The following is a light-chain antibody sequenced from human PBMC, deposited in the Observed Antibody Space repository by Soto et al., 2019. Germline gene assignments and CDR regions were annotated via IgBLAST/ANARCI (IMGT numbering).Light chain of an antibody. CDR3: QQRQYWPPIT. Sequence: ETVLTQSPATLSLSPGERATLSCRASQNVNRYLAWYQQNPGQAPRLLIYDASNRATGIPARFSGSGFGTDVTLSISSLEPADFAVYYFQQRQYWPPITFGQGTRLEIK. J-gene: IGKJ5*01. V-gene: IGKV3-11*01. CDR2: DAS. CDR1: QNVNRY.